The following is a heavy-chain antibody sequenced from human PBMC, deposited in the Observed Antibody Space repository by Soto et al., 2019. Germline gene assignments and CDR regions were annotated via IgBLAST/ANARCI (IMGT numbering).Heavy chain of an antibody. D-gene: IGHD3-10*01. V-gene: IGHV1-18*04. Sequence: ASVKVSCKASGYTFTSYGISWVRQAPGQGLEWMGWISAYNGNTNYAQKLQGRVTMTTDTSTSTAYMELRSLRSDDTAVYYCARDTPDHLERLLYSYYGXXXWGQGTTVTVSS. J-gene: IGHJ6*02. CDR3: ARDTPDHLERLLYSYYGXXX. CDR2: ISAYNGNT. CDR1: GYTFTSYG.